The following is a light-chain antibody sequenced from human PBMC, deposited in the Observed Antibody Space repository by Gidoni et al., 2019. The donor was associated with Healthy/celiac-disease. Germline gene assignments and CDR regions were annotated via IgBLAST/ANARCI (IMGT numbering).Light chain of an antibody. CDR2: KAS. V-gene: IGKV1-5*03. Sequence: IQMTQSHSTLSASLGDRLTITCRASQSMSSWLAWYQQKPGKVRTLLIYKASSLESGVQSRFSGSGSGTEFTLTISSLQSDDFAIYYCQQYNSYSRTFGQGTKVEIK. J-gene: IGKJ1*01. CDR1: QSMSSW. CDR3: QQYNSYSRT.